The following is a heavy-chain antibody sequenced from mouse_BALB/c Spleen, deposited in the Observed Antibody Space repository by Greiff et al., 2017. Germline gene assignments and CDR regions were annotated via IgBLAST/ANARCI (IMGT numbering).Heavy chain of an antibody. D-gene: IGHD2-5*01. CDR2: IDPANGNT. J-gene: IGHJ4*01. CDR1: GFNIKDTY. V-gene: IGHV14-3*02. Sequence: EVQLQQSGAELVKPGASVKLSCTASGFNIKDTYMHWVKQRPEQGLEWIGRIDPANGNTKYDPKFQGKATITADTSSNTAYLQLSSLTSEDTAVYYCAFDSNYERDYYAMDYWGQGTSVTVSS. CDR3: AFDSNYERDYYAMDY.